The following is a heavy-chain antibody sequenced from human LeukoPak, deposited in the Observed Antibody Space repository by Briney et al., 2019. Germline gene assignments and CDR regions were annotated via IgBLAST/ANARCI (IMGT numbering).Heavy chain of an antibody. CDR3: AREYSSPSRYFDY. CDR2: IYSGGPT. D-gene: IGHD6-6*01. V-gene: IGHV3-53*01. J-gene: IGHJ4*02. Sequence: GGSLRLSCVASGFTFSSSWMSWVRQAPGKGLEWVSVIYSGGPTYYADSVKGRFIISRDNSKNTLYLQMNSLRVEDTAVYYCAREYSSPSRYFDYWGQGALVTVSS. CDR1: GFTFSSSW.